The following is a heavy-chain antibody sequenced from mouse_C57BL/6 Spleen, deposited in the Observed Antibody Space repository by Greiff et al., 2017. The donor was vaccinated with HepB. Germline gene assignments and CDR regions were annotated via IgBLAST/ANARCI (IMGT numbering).Heavy chain of an antibody. Sequence: EVKLVESEGGLVQPGSSMKLSCTASGFTFSDYYMAWVRQVPEKGLEWVANINHDGSSTYYLDSLKSRFIISRDNAKNILYLQMSSLKSEDTATYYCARDDYYGSSGAMDYWGQGTSVTVSS. V-gene: IGHV5-16*01. D-gene: IGHD1-1*01. CDR1: GFTFSDYY. J-gene: IGHJ4*01. CDR3: ARDDYYGSSGAMDY. CDR2: INHDGSST.